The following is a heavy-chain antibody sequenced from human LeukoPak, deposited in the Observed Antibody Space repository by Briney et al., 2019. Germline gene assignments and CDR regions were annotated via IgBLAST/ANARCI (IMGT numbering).Heavy chain of an antibody. CDR1: GGTFSSYA. CDR3: ARTITMVRGVPDYYYYMDV. Sequence: SVKVSCKASGGTFSSYAISWVRQAPGQGLEWMGGIIPIFGTANYAQKFQGRVTITTDESTSTAYMELSSLRSEDTAVYYCARTITMVRGVPDYYYYMDVWRKGTTVTVSS. V-gene: IGHV1-69*05. CDR2: IIPIFGTA. J-gene: IGHJ6*03. D-gene: IGHD3-10*01.